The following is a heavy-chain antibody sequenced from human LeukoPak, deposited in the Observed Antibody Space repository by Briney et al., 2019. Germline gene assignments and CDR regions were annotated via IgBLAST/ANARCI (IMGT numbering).Heavy chain of an antibody. CDR1: GFTFSSYA. D-gene: IGHD2-15*01. V-gene: IGHV3-23*01. CDR3: AKDLVSGLIDY. CDR2: ISGSGGST. J-gene: IGHJ4*02. Sequence: GRSLRLSCAASGFTFSSYAMSLVRQAPGKGLEWVSAISGSGGSTYYADSVKGRFTISRDNSKNTLYLQMNSLRAEDTAVYYCAKDLVSGLIDYWGQGTLVTVSS.